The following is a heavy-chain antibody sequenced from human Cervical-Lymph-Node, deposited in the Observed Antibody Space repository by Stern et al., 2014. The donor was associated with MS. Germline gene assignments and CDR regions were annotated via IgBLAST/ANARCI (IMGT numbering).Heavy chain of an antibody. Sequence: EVQLVESGGGLVKPGGSLRLSCAASGFTFNSYSMNWVRQAPGRGLECVSSISSSSSHIFYADSVRGRFTISRDNAKNSLYLQMNSLRAEDTAVYYCAKAGEAQRYNYYSMDVWGQGTTVTVSS. CDR1: GFTFNSYS. V-gene: IGHV3-21*01. D-gene: IGHD7-27*01. CDR2: ISSSSSHI. CDR3: AKAGEAQRYNYYSMDV. J-gene: IGHJ6*02.